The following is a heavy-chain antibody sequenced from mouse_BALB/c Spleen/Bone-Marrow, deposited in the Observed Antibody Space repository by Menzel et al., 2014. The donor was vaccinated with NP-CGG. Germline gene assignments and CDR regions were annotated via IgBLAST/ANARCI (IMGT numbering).Heavy chain of an antibody. V-gene: IGHV14-3*02. D-gene: IGHD2-14*01. CDR2: IDPANGNT. Sequence: EVQLVESGAELVKPGASVKLSCTASGFNIKDTYMHWVKQRPEQGLEWIGRIDPANGNTKYDPKFQGKATITADTSSNTAYLQLSSRTSEDTAVYYCAAYYRYLAWFAYWGQGTLVTVSA. J-gene: IGHJ3*01. CDR3: AAYYRYLAWFAY. CDR1: GFNIKDTY.